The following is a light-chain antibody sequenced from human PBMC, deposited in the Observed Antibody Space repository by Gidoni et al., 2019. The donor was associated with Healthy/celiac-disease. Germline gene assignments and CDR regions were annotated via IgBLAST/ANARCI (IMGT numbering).Light chain of an antibody. Sequence: EILMTKPPATLSVSPGERATLSCRASQSVSSNLAWYQQKPGQAPRLLIYGASTRATGIPARFSGSGSGTEFTLTISSLQSEDFAVYYCQQYNNWPRTFGGGTKVEIK. CDR2: GAS. CDR1: QSVSSN. V-gene: IGKV3-15*01. J-gene: IGKJ4*02. CDR3: QQYNNWPRT.